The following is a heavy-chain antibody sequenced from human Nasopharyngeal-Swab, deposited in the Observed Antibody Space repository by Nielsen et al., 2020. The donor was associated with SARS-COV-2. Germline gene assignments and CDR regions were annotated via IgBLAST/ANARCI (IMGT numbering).Heavy chain of an antibody. CDR3: AKEDGIVGATRDFGAY. CDR2: ISGSGGST. D-gene: IGHD1-26*01. J-gene: IGHJ4*02. V-gene: IGHV3-23*01. Sequence: WIRQPPGKGLEWVSAISGSGGSTYYADSVKGRFTISRDNSENTLYLQMNSLRAEDTAVYYCAKEDGIVGATRDFGAYWGQGTLVTVSS.